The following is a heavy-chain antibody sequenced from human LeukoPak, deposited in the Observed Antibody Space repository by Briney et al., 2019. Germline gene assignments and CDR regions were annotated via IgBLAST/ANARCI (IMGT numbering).Heavy chain of an antibody. D-gene: IGHD6-13*01. CDR2: IYYSGST. CDR1: GGSISSYY. Sequence: SETLSLTCTVSGGSISSYYWSWIRQPPGKGLEWIGYIYYSGSTNYNPSLKSRVTISVDTSKNQFSLKLSSVTAADTAVYYCARHLHYSSSWYYFDYWGQGTLVTVSS. V-gene: IGHV4-59*08. CDR3: ARHLHYSSSWYYFDY. J-gene: IGHJ4*02.